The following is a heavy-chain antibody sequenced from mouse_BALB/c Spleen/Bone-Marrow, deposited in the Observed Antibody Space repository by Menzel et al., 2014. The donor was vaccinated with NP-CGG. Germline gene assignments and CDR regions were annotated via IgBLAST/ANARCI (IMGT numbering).Heavy chain of an antibody. Sequence: EVTLVESGGGLVQPGGSLKLSCATSGFTFSDYYMYWVRQTPEKRLEWVAYISNGGGSTYYPDTVKGRFTISRDNAKNTLYLQMSRLKSEDTAMYYCARGGLWSSFDYWGQGTTLTVSS. CDR1: GFTFSDYY. J-gene: IGHJ2*01. V-gene: IGHV5-12*02. D-gene: IGHD1-1*02. CDR3: ARGGLWSSFDY. CDR2: ISNGGGST.